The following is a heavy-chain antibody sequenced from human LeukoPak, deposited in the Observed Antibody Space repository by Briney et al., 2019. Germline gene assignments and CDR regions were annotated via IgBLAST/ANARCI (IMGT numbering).Heavy chain of an antibody. CDR2: IIPIFGTA. D-gene: IGHD3-22*01. V-gene: IGHV1-69*01. J-gene: IGHJ4*02. CDR1: GGTFSSYA. CDR3: AGYYYDSSGYYYEADY. Sequence: ASVKVSCKASGGTFSSYAISWVRQAPGQGLEWMGGIIPIFGTANYAQKFQGRATITADESTSTAYMELSSLRSEDTAVYYCAGYYYDSSGYYYEADYWGQGTLVTVSS.